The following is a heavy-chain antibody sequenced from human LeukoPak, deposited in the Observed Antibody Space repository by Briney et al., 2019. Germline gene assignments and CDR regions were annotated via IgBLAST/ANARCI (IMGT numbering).Heavy chain of an antibody. Sequence: SETLSLTCTVSGGSIRSYSWNWIRQPPGKGLEWIGSINYSGSTTYNPSLKSRVIISEDTSRNQFSLKLSSVTAADTAVYYCARDRARYYYDSSGYYFDYWGQGTLVTVSS. CDR1: GGSIRSYS. CDR3: ARDRARYYYDSSGYYFDY. D-gene: IGHD3-22*01. CDR2: INYSGST. J-gene: IGHJ4*02. V-gene: IGHV4-59*12.